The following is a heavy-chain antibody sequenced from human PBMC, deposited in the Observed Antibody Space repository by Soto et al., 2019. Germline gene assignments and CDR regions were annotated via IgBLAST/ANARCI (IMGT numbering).Heavy chain of an antibody. Sequence: SETLSLTCSVSGGTISGYYWTWIRQPAGKGLEWIGRIYSSGNTKYNPSLQSRVTMSLDTSNNQFSLRLTSVTAADTAVYYCARGQRFSDWFDPWXQGTLVTVSS. D-gene: IGHD3-3*01. CDR3: ARGQRFSDWFDP. V-gene: IGHV4-4*07. CDR2: IYSSGNT. CDR1: GGTISGYY. J-gene: IGHJ5*02.